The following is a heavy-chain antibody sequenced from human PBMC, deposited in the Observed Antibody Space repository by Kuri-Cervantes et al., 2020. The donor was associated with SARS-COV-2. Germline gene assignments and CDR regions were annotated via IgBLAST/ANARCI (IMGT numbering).Heavy chain of an antibody. D-gene: IGHD2-8*01. J-gene: IGHJ4*02. CDR1: GGSISSSSYY. V-gene: IGHV4-39*01. CDR3: ARGRGGYGLMVYAIHYFDY. Sequence: SETLSLTCTVSGGSISSSSYYWGWIHQPPGKGLEWIGSIYYSGSTYYNPSLKSRVTISVDTSKNQFSLKLSSVTAADTAVYYCARGRGGYGLMVYAIHYFDYWGQGTLVTVSS. CDR2: IYYSGST.